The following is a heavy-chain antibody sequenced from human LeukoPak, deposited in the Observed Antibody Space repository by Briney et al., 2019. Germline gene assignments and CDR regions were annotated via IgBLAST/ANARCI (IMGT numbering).Heavy chain of an antibody. CDR3: ARGVRTFDY. J-gene: IGHJ4*02. CDR1: GFTFNTYA. CDR2: ISGSGGST. V-gene: IGHV3-23*01. Sequence: GGSLRLSCAAPGFTFNTYAMSWVRQAPGKGLEWVSAISGSGGSTFYADSVKGRFTISRDYSKNTLYLQMNSLRAEDTAVYYCARGVRTFDYWGQGALVTVSS. D-gene: IGHD3-16*02.